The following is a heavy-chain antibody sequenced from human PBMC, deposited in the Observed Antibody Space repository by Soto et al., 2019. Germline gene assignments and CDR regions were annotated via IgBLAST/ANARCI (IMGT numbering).Heavy chain of an antibody. D-gene: IGHD3-3*01. CDR1: GYTCTSYA. CDR3: ARAKYYDFWSCYLSWFDP. Sequence: ASVKVSCKASGYTCTSYAMHWVRQAPGQRLEWMGWINAGNGNTKYSQKFQGRVTITRDTSASTAYMELSSLRSEDTAVYYCARAKYYDFWSCYLSWFDPWGQGTLFSVSS. V-gene: IGHV1-3*01. J-gene: IGHJ5*02. CDR2: INAGNGNT.